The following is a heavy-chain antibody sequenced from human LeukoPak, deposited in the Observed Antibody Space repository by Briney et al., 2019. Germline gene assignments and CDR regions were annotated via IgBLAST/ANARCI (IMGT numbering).Heavy chain of an antibody. D-gene: IGHD2-15*01. Sequence: GSVRLSWAGSGFSFSAYWMTRVRQAPGTGLEWVANINPARSETYYVDPVKGRFSISRDNAKNLVYLQMNSLRAEDTAVYHCARFGYVAAVDAWGQGTPVTVSS. CDR3: ARFGYVAAVDA. J-gene: IGHJ4*02. V-gene: IGHV3-7*01. CDR2: INPARSET. CDR1: GFSFSAYW.